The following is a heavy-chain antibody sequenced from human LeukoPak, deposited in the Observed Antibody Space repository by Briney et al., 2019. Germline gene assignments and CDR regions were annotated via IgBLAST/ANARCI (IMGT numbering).Heavy chain of an antibody. Sequence: ASVKVSCKASGYTFTGYYMHWVRQAPGQGLEWMGWINPNSGGTNYAQKVQGRVTMTRDTSISTAYMELSRLRSDDTAVYYCASQRGLGVAEYYFDYWGQGTLVTVSS. J-gene: IGHJ4*02. CDR3: ASQRGLGVAEYYFDY. CDR2: INPNSGGT. CDR1: GYTFTGYY. V-gene: IGHV1-2*02. D-gene: IGHD3-3*01.